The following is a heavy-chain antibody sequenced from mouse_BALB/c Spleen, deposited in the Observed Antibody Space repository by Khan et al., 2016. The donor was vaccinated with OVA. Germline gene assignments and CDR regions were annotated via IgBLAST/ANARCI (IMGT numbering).Heavy chain of an antibody. Sequence: VQLKQSGAELVKPGASVKLSCTASGFNINDTYIHWVKQRPKQGLEWIGRIDPATRNIKYDPIFQDKATIIAETSSTTAYLHISSLTSEDPAVYFCARTDIHCYGSYAMDYWGQGTSVTVSS. CDR2: IDPATRNI. CDR1: GFNINDTY. D-gene: IGHD1-2*01. CDR3: ARTDIHCYGSYAMDY. J-gene: IGHJ4*01. V-gene: IGHV14-3*02.